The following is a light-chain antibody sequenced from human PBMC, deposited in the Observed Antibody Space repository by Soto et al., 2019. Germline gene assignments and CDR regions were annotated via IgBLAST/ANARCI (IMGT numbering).Light chain of an antibody. V-gene: IGKV1-5*03. J-gene: IGKJ1*01. CDR3: QQYNSYST. CDR2: KAS. Sequence: DIQMTQSPSTLSASVGDRVTITCRATQNINRWLAWYQQKPGKAPKLLIFKASTLESGVPSIYSGSGSGTEFTLTISSLQPDDFATYYCQQYNSYSTFGQGTKVEIK. CDR1: QNINRW.